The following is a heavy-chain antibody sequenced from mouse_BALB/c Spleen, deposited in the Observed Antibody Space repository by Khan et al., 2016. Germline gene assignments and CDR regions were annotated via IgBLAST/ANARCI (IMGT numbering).Heavy chain of an antibody. CDR3: ARGLPGAMDY. J-gene: IGHJ4*01. CDR2: ISYSGST. V-gene: IGHV3-2*02. CDR1: GYSITSDYA. D-gene: IGHD3-1*01. Sequence: EVELVESGPGLVKPSQSLSLTCTVTGYSITSDYAWNWIRQFPGNKLEWMGYISYSGSTSYNPSLKSRISITRDTSKNQFFLQLNSVTTEDTATXYCARGLPGAMDYWGQGTSVTVSS.